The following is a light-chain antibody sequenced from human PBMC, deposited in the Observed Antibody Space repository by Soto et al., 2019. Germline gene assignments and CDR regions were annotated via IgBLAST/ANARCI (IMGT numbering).Light chain of an antibody. CDR1: QSISSW. V-gene: IGKV1-5*03. Sequence: DIQMTQSPSTLSASVGDRVTITCRASQSISSWLAWYQQKPGKAPKLLIYKASSLESGVPSRFSGSGSGTEFTLTISSLQTDDFATYYCQQYNIYPWTFGQGTNVEIK. J-gene: IGKJ1*01. CDR2: KAS. CDR3: QQYNIYPWT.